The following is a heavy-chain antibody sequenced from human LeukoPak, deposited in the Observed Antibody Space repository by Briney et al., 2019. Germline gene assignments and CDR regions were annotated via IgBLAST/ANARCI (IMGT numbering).Heavy chain of an antibody. CDR1: GFTFSSYA. CDR3: ARSPRNYDFWSGYFDY. V-gene: IGHV3-30-3*01. CDR2: ITYDGSNK. Sequence: PGGSLRLSCGASGFTFSSYAMHWVRQAPGKGLEWVAVITYDGSNKYYADSVKGRFTISRDNSKNTLYLQMNSLRAEDTAVYYCARSPRNYDFWSGYFDYWGQGTLVTVSS. D-gene: IGHD3-3*01. J-gene: IGHJ4*02.